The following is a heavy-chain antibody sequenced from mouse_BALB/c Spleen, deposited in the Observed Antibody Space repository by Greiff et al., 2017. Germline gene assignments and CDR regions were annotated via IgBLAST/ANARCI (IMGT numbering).Heavy chain of an antibody. CDR3: ARPLRRVYYYAMDY. CDR1: GFSLTSYG. CDR2: IWSGGST. V-gene: IGHV2-2*02. D-gene: IGHD2-12*01. Sequence: VQLQQSGPGLVQPSQSLSITCTVSGFSLTSYGVHWVRQSPGKGLEWLGVIWSGGSTDYNAAFISRLSISKDNSKSQVFFKMNSLQANDTAIYYCARPLRRVYYYAMDYWGQGTSVTVSS. J-gene: IGHJ4*01.